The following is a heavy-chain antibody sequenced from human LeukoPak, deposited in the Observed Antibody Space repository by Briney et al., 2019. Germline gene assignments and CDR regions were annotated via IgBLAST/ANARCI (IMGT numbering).Heavy chain of an antibody. CDR3: ARQASGYSDDAFDI. V-gene: IGHV4-34*01. D-gene: IGHD3-22*01. CDR2: INHSGST. Sequence: SETLSLTCAVYGGSFSGYYWSWIRQPPGKGLEWIGEINHSGSTNYNPSLKSRVTISVDTSKNQFSLKLSSVTAADTAVYYCARQASGYSDDAFDIWGQGTMVTVSS. J-gene: IGHJ3*02. CDR1: GGSFSGYY.